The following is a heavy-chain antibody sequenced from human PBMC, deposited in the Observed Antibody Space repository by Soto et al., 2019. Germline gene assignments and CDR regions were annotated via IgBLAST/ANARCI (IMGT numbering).Heavy chain of an antibody. Sequence: DVQLVETGGGLIQPGGSLRLSCAATGFIVSASYMSWVRQAPGKGLEWVSVIYSDGRTYYADSVKGRFTISRDNSKNTLYLQMNSLSAEDTAVYYCAHFSGWYGQCYFDCWGQGTLVTVSS. V-gene: IGHV3-53*02. CDR2: IYSDGRT. J-gene: IGHJ4*02. CDR1: GFIVSASY. CDR3: AHFSGWYGQCYFDC. D-gene: IGHD6-13*01.